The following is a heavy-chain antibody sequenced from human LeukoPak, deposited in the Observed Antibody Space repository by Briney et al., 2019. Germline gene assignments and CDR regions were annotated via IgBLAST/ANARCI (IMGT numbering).Heavy chain of an antibody. V-gene: IGHV3-21*01. CDR3: ARDRGSGWFRPDPFDY. J-gene: IGHJ4*02. CDR2: ISSSSSYI. Sequence: GGSLRLSCAASGFTFSSYSMNWVRQAPGKGLEWVSSISSSSSYIYYADSVKGRFTISRDNAKNSLYLQMNSLRAEDTAVYYCARDRGSGWFRPDPFDYWGQGTLVTVSS. CDR1: GFTFSSYS. D-gene: IGHD6-19*01.